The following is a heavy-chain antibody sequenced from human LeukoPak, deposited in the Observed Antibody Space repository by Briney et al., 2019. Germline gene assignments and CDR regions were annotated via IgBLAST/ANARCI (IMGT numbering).Heavy chain of an antibody. CDR2: ISISSGTI. CDR3: ARGPPLFDP. Sequence: GGSLRLSCAASGFTFSSYSMSWVRQAPGKGLEWVSYISISSGTIYYADSVKGRFTISRDNAKNSLYLQMKSLRAEDTAVYYCARGPPLFDPWGQGTLVTVSS. CDR1: GFTFSSYS. V-gene: IGHV3-48*01. J-gene: IGHJ5*02.